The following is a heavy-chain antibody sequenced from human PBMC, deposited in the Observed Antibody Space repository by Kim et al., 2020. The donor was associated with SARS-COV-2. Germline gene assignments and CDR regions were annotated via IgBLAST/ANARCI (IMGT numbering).Heavy chain of an antibody. J-gene: IGHJ6*02. D-gene: IGHD3-22*01. CDR2: TSGSGGST. V-gene: IGHV3-23*01. CDR3: AKDPYYYDSSGYFAYYYGMDV. Sequence: GGSLRLSCAASGFIFSSYAMSWVRQAPGKGLEWVSATSGSGGSTYYADSVKGRFTISRDNSKNTLYLQMNSLRADDTAVYYCAKDPYYYDSSGYFAYYYGMDVWGQGTTVTVSS. CDR1: GFIFSSYA.